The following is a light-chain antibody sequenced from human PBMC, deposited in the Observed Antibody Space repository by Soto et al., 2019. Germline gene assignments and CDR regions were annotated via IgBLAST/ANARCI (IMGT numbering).Light chain of an antibody. CDR1: QSVSSY. Sequence: EIVLTQSPATLSLSPGERVTLSCRASQSVSSYLVWYQQKPGQAPRLLIYDASNRATGIPARFSGYGSGTDFTLTITSPEPEDFAVYYCQQRSNWPPTFGQGTRLEIK. V-gene: IGKV3-11*01. J-gene: IGKJ5*01. CDR3: QQRSNWPPT. CDR2: DAS.